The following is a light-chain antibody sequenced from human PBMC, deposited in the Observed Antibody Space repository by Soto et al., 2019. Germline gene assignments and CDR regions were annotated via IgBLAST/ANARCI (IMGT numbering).Light chain of an antibody. Sequence: QSALTQPASVSGSPGQSITISCTGTSSDVGGYNYVSWYQQHPGKAPKLMIYDVSNRPSGVSNRFSGSKSGNTASLTSSGLQAEDVADYYCSSYTSSILFGGGTKRTVL. V-gene: IGLV2-14*01. CDR3: SSYTSSIL. CDR1: SSDVGGYNY. CDR2: DVS. J-gene: IGLJ2*01.